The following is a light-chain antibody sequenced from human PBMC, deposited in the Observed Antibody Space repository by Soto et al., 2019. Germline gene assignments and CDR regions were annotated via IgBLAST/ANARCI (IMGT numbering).Light chain of an antibody. CDR1: QSVSNY. V-gene: IGKV3-11*01. J-gene: IGKJ5*01. CDR3: QQRHVWPIT. Sequence: IVLTQSPGTLSLSPGERTTLSCRASQSVSNYLAWYQQKPGQAPRLLIYDASNRATDIPARFSGSGSGTDFTLTINRLEPEDFAVYYCQQRHVWPITFGQGTRLEIK. CDR2: DAS.